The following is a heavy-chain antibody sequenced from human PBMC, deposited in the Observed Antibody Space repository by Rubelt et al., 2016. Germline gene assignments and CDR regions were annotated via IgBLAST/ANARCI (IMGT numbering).Heavy chain of an antibody. CDR2: IFSNDEK. J-gene: IGHJ2*01. D-gene: IGHD3-3*01. Sequence: ETLTLTCTVSGFSLSNARMGVSWIRQPPGKALEWLAHIFSNDEKSYSTSLKSRLTISKDTSKSQVVLTMTNMDPVDTATYYCARMDIPTDDYDFWSGYTEYCYFDLWGRGTLVTVSS. CDR3: ARMDIPTDDYDFWSGYTEYCYFDL. CDR1: GFSLSNARMG. V-gene: IGHV2-26*01.